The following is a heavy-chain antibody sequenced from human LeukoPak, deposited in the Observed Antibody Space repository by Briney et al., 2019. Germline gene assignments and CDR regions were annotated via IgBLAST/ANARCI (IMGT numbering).Heavy chain of an antibody. V-gene: IGHV3-30*18. CDR3: ANSQPATSYFDY. D-gene: IGHD6-25*01. J-gene: IGHJ4*02. CDR2: ISYDGSNK. Sequence: PGGSLRLSCAASGFTVSSYGMHWVRQAPGKGLEWVAVISYDGSNKYYADSVKGRFTISRDNSKNTLYLQMNSLRAEDTAVNYCANSQPATSYFDYWGQGTLVTVSS. CDR1: GFTVSSYG.